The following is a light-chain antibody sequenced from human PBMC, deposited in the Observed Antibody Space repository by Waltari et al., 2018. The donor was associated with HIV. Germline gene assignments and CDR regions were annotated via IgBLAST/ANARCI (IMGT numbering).Light chain of an antibody. CDR2: GDD. Sequence: QSVLTQPPSVSGAPGQRVPFSGPNFGALYAETWYQQLPAAAPKLLIYGDDNRPSGVPDRFSGSKSGTSASLAITGLQPEDEADYYCQSYDSSRGGAYVFGTGTKVTV. V-gene: IGLV1-40*02. CDR3: QSYDSSRGGAYV. CDR1: FGALYA. J-gene: IGLJ1*01.